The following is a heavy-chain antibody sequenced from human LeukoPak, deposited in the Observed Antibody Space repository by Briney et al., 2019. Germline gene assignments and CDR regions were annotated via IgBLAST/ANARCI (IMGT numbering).Heavy chain of an antibody. CDR2: MNPNSGNT. CDR3: ARGFGDYAWFDP. V-gene: IGHV1-8*03. D-gene: IGHD4-17*01. J-gene: IGHJ5*02. Sequence: ASVKVSCKASGYTFTSYDINWVRQATGQGLEWMGWMNPNSGNTGYAQKFQGRVTITRNTSISTAYMELSSLRSEDTAVYYCARGFGDYAWFDPWGQGTLVTVSS. CDR1: GYTFTSYD.